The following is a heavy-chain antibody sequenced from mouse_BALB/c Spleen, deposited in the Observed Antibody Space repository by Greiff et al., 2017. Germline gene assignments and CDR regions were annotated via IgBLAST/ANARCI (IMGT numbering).Heavy chain of an antibody. CDR3: TRPYYGSNYFDY. Sequence: QVQLQQSGAELVRPGASVTLSCKASGYTFTDYEMHWVKQTPVHGLEWIGAIDPETGGTAYNQKFKGKATLTADKSSSTAYMELRSLTSEDSAVYYCTRPYYGSNYFDYWGQGTTLTVSS. D-gene: IGHD1-1*01. J-gene: IGHJ2*01. CDR1: GYTFTDYE. CDR2: IDPETGGT. V-gene: IGHV1-15*01.